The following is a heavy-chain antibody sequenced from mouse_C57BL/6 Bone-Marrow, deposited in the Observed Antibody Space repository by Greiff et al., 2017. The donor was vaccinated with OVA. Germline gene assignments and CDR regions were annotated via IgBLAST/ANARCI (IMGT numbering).Heavy chain of an antibody. CDR3: ALYYDYDGN. V-gene: IGHV1-69*01. Sequence: VQLQQPGAELVMPGASVQLSCKASGYTFTSYWMHWVKQRPGQGLEWIGEIDPSDSYTNYNQKFKGKSTLTVDKSSSTAYMQLSSLTSEDSAVYYCALYYDYDGNWGQGTTLTVSS. CDR2: IDPSDSYT. CDR1: GYTFTSYW. J-gene: IGHJ2*01. D-gene: IGHD2-4*01.